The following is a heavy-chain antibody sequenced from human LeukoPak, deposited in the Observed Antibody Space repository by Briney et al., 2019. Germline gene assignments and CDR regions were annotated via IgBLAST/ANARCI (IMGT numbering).Heavy chain of an antibody. CDR3: ASRAILYSSSWHFDY. CDR2: ISSSSSYI. Sequence: GGPLRLSCAASGLNFNDNDMDWVRQAPGKGLEWVSSISSSSSYIYYADSVKGRFTISRDNAKNSLYLQMNSLRAEDTAVYYCASRAILYSSSWHFDYWGQGTLVTVSS. CDR1: GLNFNDND. J-gene: IGHJ4*02. D-gene: IGHD6-13*01. V-gene: IGHV3-21*01.